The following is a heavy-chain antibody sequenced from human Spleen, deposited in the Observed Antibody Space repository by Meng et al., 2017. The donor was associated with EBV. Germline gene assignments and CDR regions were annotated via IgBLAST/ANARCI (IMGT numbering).Heavy chain of an antibody. CDR3: ARDFGSGSHYNY. Sequence: QVQLVQSGAEVKKPGASVKVSCKASGYSFNDYYIHWVRQAPGQGLEWMGRINPISGGTNYAQNFQGRVIMTRDTSISTAYMELSRLRSDDTAVYYCARDFGSGSHYNYWGQGTLVTVSS. CDR2: INPISGGT. D-gene: IGHD3-10*01. CDR1: GYSFNDYY. V-gene: IGHV1-2*06. J-gene: IGHJ4*02.